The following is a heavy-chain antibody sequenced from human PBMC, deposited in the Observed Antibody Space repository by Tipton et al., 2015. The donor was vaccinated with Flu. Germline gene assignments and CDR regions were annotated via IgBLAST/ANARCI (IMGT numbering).Heavy chain of an antibody. V-gene: IGHV4-34*01. Sequence: TLSLTCAVYGGSFNGYYWNWIRQSPGKGLEWIGEINHSGSPKYNPSLESRVTISADTSKKQSSLNLTSVTAADTAVYYCARGGGWPHSWFDPWGQGTLVTVSS. J-gene: IGHJ5*02. D-gene: IGHD6-19*01. CDR3: ARGGGWPHSWFDP. CDR1: GGSFNGYY. CDR2: INHSGSP.